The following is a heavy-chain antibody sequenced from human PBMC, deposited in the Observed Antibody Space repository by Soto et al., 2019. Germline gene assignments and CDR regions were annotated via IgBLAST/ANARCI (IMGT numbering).Heavy chain of an antibody. CDR1: GYSFTRYG. D-gene: IGHD3-16*01. CDR3: ARMGDVPYYYCGLDV. CDR2: ISGYNANT. Sequence: QVQLVQSGAEVKKPGASVKVSCKASGYSFTRYGISWVRQAPGQGLEWMGWISGYNANTNYPENLQGRVTMTTDTSTSTAYMEVRNLISDDTAVYYCARMGDVPYYYCGLDVWGQGTTVTVSS. J-gene: IGHJ6*02. V-gene: IGHV1-18*01.